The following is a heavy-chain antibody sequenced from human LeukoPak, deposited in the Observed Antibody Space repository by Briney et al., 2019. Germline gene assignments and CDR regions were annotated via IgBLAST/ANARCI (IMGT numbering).Heavy chain of an antibody. D-gene: IGHD4-17*01. CDR3: ARESGPGHDYGDEYYYGMDV. CDR2: IIPIFGTA. Sequence: SVKVSCKASGGTFSSYAISWVRQAPGQGLEWMGGIIPIFGTANYAQKFQGRVTITADESTSTAYMELSSLRSEDTAVYYCARESGPGHDYGDEYYYGMDVWGQGTTVTVSS. J-gene: IGHJ6*02. V-gene: IGHV1-69*13. CDR1: GGTFSSYA.